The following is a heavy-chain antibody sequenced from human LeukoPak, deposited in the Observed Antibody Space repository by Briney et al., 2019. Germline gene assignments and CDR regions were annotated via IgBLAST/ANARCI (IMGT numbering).Heavy chain of an antibody. V-gene: IGHV3-7*01. CDR1: GFTFSSYW. CDR3: AKAWSGTVGFEI. Sequence: QPGGSLRLSCAASGFTFSSYWMNWARQAPGKGLEWVASINHNGNVNYYVDSVKGRFTISRDNSKNTLYLQMNSLRAEDTAVYYCAKAWSGTVGFEIWGQGTVVTVSS. D-gene: IGHD3/OR15-3a*01. CDR2: INHNGNVN. J-gene: IGHJ3*02.